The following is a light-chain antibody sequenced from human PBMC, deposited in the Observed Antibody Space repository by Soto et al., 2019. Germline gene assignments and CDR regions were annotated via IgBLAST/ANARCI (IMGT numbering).Light chain of an antibody. CDR1: NTDFANNNL. J-gene: IGLJ1*01. CDR3: SSCIDSTTFYV. CDR2: EAS. Sequence: QSALTQPASVSESPGQSLTISCTGNNTDFANNNLVSWFQQHPGRAPKLLIYEASRRSSGVSKRFSGSQSGNTASLTISGLEAEDEAIYYCSSCIDSTTFYVFGTGTKLTVL. V-gene: IGLV2-23*01.